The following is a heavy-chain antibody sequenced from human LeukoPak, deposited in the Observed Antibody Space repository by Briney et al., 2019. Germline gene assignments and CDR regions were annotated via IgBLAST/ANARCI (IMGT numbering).Heavy chain of an antibody. CDR2: INSDGSST. V-gene: IGHV3-74*01. CDR3: AKDKSIAVAGTAEIDY. CDR1: GFMFSSYW. J-gene: IGHJ4*02. Sequence: GGSLRLSCAASGFMFSSYWMNWVRQAPGKGLVWVSRINSDGSSTSYADSVKGRFTISRDNSKNTLSLQMNSLRAEDTAVFYCAKDKSIAVAGTAEIDYWGQGTLVTVSS. D-gene: IGHD6-19*01.